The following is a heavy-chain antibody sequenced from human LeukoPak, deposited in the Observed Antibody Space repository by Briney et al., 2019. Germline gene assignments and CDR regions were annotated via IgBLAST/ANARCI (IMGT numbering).Heavy chain of an antibody. CDR3: ARTYDFGRGPPGDAFDN. CDR1: GFTFRIFG. CDR2: IDARSGIT. Sequence: QSGGSLRLSCAASGFTFRIFGLNWVRQAPGKGPEWVSYIDARSGITYYADSVQGRFTISRDDARESVFLQMDGLRVDDTAVYYCARTYDFGRGPPGDAFDNRGPGTWVIVSS. V-gene: IGHV3-48*04. J-gene: IGHJ3*02. D-gene: IGHD3-3*01.